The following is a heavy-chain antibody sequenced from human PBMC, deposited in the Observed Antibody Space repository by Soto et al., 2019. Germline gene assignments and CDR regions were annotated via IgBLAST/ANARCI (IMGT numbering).Heavy chain of an antibody. CDR3: ARVGVGHYEFDY. CDR2: IKTDGSST. Sequence: EVQLVESGGALVQPGGSLRLSCAASGFTFSSYWMHWVRQAPGEGLVWVSRIKTDGSSTSYADAGTGRFTISRDNAMNTMYLQLNSLGAEDTDVYYCARVGVGHYEFDYWGQGTLVTVSS. D-gene: IGHD3-16*01. V-gene: IGHV3-74*01. CDR1: GFTFSSYW. J-gene: IGHJ4*02.